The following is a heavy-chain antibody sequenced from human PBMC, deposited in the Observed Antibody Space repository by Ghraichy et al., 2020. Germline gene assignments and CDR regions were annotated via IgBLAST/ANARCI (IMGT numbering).Heavy chain of an antibody. V-gene: IGHV3-23*01. Sequence: GGSLRLSCAASGFTFSSYAMSWVRQAPGKGLEWVSVISGSGVSRNYADSVKGRFSISRDNSKNTLYLQMNSLRAEDTAVYYCAKGASQVSSSVHYYYYGMDVWGQGTTVTVSS. J-gene: IGHJ6*02. CDR3: AKGASQVSSSVHYYYYGMDV. CDR1: GFTFSSYA. CDR2: ISGSGVSR. D-gene: IGHD6-6*01.